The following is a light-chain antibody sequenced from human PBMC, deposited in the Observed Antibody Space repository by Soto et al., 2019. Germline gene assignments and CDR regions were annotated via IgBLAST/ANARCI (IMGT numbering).Light chain of an antibody. J-gene: IGLJ1*01. V-gene: IGLV2-14*01. CDR2: EVS. CDR1: SSDVGGYNY. CDR3: SSYTSSSIDYV. Sequence: QSALTQPASVSGSPGQSITISCTGTSSDVGGYNYVSWYQQHPGKAPKLMIYEVSNRPSGVSNRFSGSKSGNTASLTISGVQAEDEADYYCSSYTSSSIDYVFGTGTKRTVL.